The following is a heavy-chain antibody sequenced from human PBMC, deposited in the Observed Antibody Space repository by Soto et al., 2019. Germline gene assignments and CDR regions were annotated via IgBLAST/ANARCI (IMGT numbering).Heavy chain of an antibody. J-gene: IGHJ4*02. CDR2: ISISSGYI. D-gene: IGHD1-7*01. CDR1: GFTFSSYT. CDR3: ARGGVSGTKENFDY. Sequence: PVGSLRLSCAASGFTFSSYTMNWVRQAPGKGLEWVSSISISSGYIHYADSVKGRFTISRDNAKNSLYLQMNSLRAEDTAVYHCARGGVSGTKENFDYWGRAPMVTVYS. V-gene: IGHV3-21*01.